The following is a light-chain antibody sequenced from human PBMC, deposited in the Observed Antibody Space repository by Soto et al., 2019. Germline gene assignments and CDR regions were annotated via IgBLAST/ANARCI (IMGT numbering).Light chain of an antibody. CDR1: QSVGIY. J-gene: IGKJ1*01. CDR3: QQYRNWPRT. CDR2: GAS. Sequence: SQSPGAMATSPCRASPLFCMASQSVGIYLAWYQQRPGQAPRLLIYGASTKATDMPGRFSGRGSGTEFTLTISNLQSEDFAVYYCQQYRNWPRTFGQGTKVDI. V-gene: IGKV3-15*01.